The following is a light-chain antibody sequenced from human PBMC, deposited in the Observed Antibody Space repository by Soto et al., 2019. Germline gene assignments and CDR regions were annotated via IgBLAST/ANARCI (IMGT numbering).Light chain of an antibody. CDR3: QQRSNWPIT. CDR1: QSVSSY. Sequence: EIVMTQSAATLSVSPGERATLSCRASQSVSSYLAWYQQKPGQAPRLLIYDASNRATGIPARFSGSGSGIDFTLTISSLEPEDFAVYYCQQRSNWPITFGQGTRLEI. J-gene: IGKJ5*01. V-gene: IGKV3-11*01. CDR2: DAS.